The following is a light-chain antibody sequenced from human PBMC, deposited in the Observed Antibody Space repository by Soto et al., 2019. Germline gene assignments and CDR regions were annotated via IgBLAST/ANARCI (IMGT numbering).Light chain of an antibody. CDR3: QQNYDVPYT. Sequence: RLTQSPSLLSASVGDRVTITCRASPSIGSYLNWYQHKPGEAPKLLIFAADTLKSGVPSRFSGSGFNKDFTLTVTSLQPDDFATYYCQQNYDVPYTFGQGTRLEIK. V-gene: IGKV1-39*01. CDR1: PSIGSY. J-gene: IGKJ2*01. CDR2: AAD.